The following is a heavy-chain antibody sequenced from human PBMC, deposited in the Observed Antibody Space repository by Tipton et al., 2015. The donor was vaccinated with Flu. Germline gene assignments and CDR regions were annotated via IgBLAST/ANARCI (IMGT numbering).Heavy chain of an antibody. CDR3: ARGSGSGTHVMFDY. V-gene: IGHV4-4*07. CDR2: IYSSGST. Sequence: TLSLTCTVSGGSLSSFYWTWIRQPAGKGLEYIGRIYSSGSTNYNPSSKSRVSMSVDTSKTQFSLDLSSVTAADTAMYYCARGSGSGTHVMFDYWGQGTLVTVSS. J-gene: IGHJ4*02. D-gene: IGHD3-10*01. CDR1: GGSLSSFY.